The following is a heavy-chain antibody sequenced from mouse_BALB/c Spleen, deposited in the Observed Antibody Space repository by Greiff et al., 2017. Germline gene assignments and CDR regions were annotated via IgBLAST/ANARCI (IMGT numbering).Heavy chain of an antibody. CDR2: ISYSGST. J-gene: IGHJ4*01. V-gene: IGHV3-2*02. CDR3: ARDGMISYAMDY. Sequence: EVKLMESGPGLVKPSQSLSLTCTVTGYSITSDYAWNWIRQFPGNKLEWMGYISYSGSTSYNPSLKSRISITRDTSKNQFFLQLNSVTTEDTATYYCARDGMISYAMDYWGQGTSVTVSS. D-gene: IGHD2-4*01. CDR1: GYSITSDYA.